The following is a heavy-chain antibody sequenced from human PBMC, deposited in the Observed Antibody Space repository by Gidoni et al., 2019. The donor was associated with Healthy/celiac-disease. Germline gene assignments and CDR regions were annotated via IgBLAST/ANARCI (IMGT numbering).Heavy chain of an antibody. Sequence: QVQLVQSGAEVKKPGSSVKVSCKASGGTFSSYTISWVRQAPGQGLEWMGRIIPLLGIANYAQKFQGRVTITADKSTSTAYMELSSLISEDTAVYYCARDPSPPYSSGWADYWGQGTLVTVSS. V-gene: IGHV1-69*08. CDR2: IIPLLGIA. CDR1: GGTFSSYT. D-gene: IGHD6-19*01. CDR3: ARDPSPPYSSGWADY. J-gene: IGHJ4*02.